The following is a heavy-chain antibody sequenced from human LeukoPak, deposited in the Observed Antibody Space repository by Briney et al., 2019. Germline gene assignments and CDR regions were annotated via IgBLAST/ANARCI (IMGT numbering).Heavy chain of an antibody. CDR1: GFMFNNYP. D-gene: IGHD3-10*01. V-gene: IGHV3-23*01. CDR2: IRPSDGST. J-gene: IGHJ4*02. CDR3: AKLTSGWFEEF. Sequence: PGGSLRLSCAASGFMFNNYPMTWVRQTPGKGLEWVSAIRPSDGSTFYADSVMGRFTISRDSSKNTLYLQMNNPRVEDTALYYCAKLTSGWFEEFWGQGTLVTVSS.